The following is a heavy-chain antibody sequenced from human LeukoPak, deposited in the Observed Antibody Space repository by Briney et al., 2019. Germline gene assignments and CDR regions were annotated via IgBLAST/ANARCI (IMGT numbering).Heavy chain of an antibody. CDR3: AKKQWLESGFDH. V-gene: IGHV3-7*03. CDR2: IKPDGSEK. J-gene: IGHJ4*02. Sequence: GGSLRLSCAASGFTFSNYWMSWVRQPPGKGLEWVAHIKPDGSEKNYVDSVKGRFTLFRDDAKNSVYLQMNSLRAEDTALYYCAKKQWLESGFDHWGQGTLVTVSS. CDR1: GFTFSNYW. D-gene: IGHD6-19*01.